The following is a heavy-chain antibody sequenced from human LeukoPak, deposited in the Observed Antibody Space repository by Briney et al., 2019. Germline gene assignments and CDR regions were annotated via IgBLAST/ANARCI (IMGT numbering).Heavy chain of an antibody. CDR1: GFTFSSYA. V-gene: IGHV3-23*01. Sequence: LTGGSLRLSCAASGFTFSSYAMSWVRQAPGKGLEWVSTIDRGDGIDTHYADSVKGRFTISRDNSKNTLYLQMSSLRVEDTAVYYCAKQSYARSLGEGGPGTLVSVSS. CDR3: AKQSYARSLGE. CDR2: IDRGDGIDT. J-gene: IGHJ4*02. D-gene: IGHD2-8*01.